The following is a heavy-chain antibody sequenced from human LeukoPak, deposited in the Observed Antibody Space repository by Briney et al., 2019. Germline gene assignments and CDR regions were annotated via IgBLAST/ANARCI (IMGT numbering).Heavy chain of an antibody. CDR2: IRYDGSNK. J-gene: IGHJ4*02. V-gene: IGHV3-30*02. D-gene: IGHD3-22*01. Sequence: PGGSLRLSCAASGFTFISYGMHWVRQAPGKGLEWVAFIRYDGSNKYYADSVKGRFTISRDNSKNTIYLQMNSLRAEDTAIYYCAKRSSTSSGYFDFWGRGTLVTVSS. CDR1: GFTFISYG. CDR3: AKRSSTSSGYFDF.